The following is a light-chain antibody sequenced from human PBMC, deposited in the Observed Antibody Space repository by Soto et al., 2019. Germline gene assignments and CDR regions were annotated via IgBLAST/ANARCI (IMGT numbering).Light chain of an antibody. CDR2: GAS. J-gene: IGKJ1*01. CDR3: QQYNTWPWT. CDR1: ESVSSN. V-gene: IGKV3-15*01. Sequence: DIVLTQSPATLSLSAGERATLSCRASESVSSNVAWYQQKPGQGPRLLIYGASSRATGIPARFSGSGSGTEFTLTINSLQSEDFAVYYCQQYNTWPWTFGQGTKVDI.